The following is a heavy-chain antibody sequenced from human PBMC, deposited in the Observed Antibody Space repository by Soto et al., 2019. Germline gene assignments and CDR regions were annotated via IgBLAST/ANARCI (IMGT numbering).Heavy chain of an antibody. CDR2: IKQDGSEK. V-gene: IGHV3-7*01. CDR1: GFTFSSYW. Sequence: GGSLRLSCVASGFTFSSYWMSWVRQAPGKGLEWVANIKQDGSEKYYVDSVKGRFTISRDNAKNSLYLQMNSLRAEDTAVYYCASELDGSGSYGYWGQGTLVTVSS. J-gene: IGHJ4*02. CDR3: ASELDGSGSYGY. D-gene: IGHD3-10*01.